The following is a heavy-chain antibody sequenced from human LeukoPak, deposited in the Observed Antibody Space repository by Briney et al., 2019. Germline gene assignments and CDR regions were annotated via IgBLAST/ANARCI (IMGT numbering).Heavy chain of an antibody. J-gene: IGHJ3*02. V-gene: IGHV4-59*08. CDR3: ASTMVRGVTPDAFDI. CDR1: GGSISSYY. D-gene: IGHD3-10*01. CDR2: IYNSGST. Sequence: SETLSLTCTVPGGSISSYYWSWIRQPPGKGLEWGGYIYNSGSTNYNASFKNRVFISVDTSKNKFSLKLSSVTAADTAVYYCASTMVRGVTPDAFDIWGHGTMVAVSS.